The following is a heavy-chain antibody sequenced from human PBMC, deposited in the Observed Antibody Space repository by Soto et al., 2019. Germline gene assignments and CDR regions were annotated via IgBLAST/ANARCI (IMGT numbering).Heavy chain of an antibody. D-gene: IGHD3-16*01. V-gene: IGHV1-8*01. CDR1: GYTFTSYD. Sequence: QVQLVQAGAVVKKPGASVKVSCKASGYTFTSYDINWVRQATGQGLEWMGWMNPNSGNTGYEQKFQGRVTMTRTTTIITAYHELSSLRSEDTDVYSCARAGHEGGSDYWGHGNLDTVFS. CDR2: MNPNSGNT. CDR3: ARAGHEGGSDY. J-gene: IGHJ4*01.